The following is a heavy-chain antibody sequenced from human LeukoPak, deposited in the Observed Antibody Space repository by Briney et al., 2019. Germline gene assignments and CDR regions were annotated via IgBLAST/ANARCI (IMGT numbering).Heavy chain of an antibody. V-gene: IGHV4-38-2*01. CDR2: IYHSGST. Sequence: SETLSLTCAVSGYSISSGYYWGWIRQPPGKGPEWIGSIYHSGSTYYNPSLKGRVTISVDTSKNQFSLKLSSVTAADTAVYYYAAYCTSCYDRVHYWGQGTLATVSS. CDR1: GYSISSGYY. D-gene: IGHD2-2*01. J-gene: IGHJ4*02. CDR3: AAYCTSCYDRVHY.